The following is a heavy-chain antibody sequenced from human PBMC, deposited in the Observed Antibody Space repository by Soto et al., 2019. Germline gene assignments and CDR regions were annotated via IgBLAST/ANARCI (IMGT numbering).Heavy chain of an antibody. Sequence: EVQLVESGGGLVQPGRSLRLSCSASGFIFADYALSWVRQAPGRGLEWVGFITRRDYAGRPETAAPLKDRFVISRDDSKSIAYLQMNSLKVDDTGVYYCARDGGGGLWPSLDFWCQGTQVTVSS. CDR1: GFIFADYA. V-gene: IGHV3-49*04. CDR2: ITRRDYAGRP. CDR3: ARDGGGGLWPSLDF. D-gene: IGHD3-16*01. J-gene: IGHJ4*02.